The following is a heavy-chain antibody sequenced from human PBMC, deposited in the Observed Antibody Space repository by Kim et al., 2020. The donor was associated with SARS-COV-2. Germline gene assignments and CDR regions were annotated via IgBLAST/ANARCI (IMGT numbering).Heavy chain of an antibody. D-gene: IGHD2-2*01. CDR3: ARASSTSCPCYYMDV. CDR1: EFTFSTYW. CDR2: ISSSGNST. V-gene: IGHV3-74*01. J-gene: IGHJ6*03. Sequence: GGSLRLSCAASEFTFSTYWMYWVRQAPGKGLVWVSRISSSGNSTNYADSVKGRFTISRDNAKNTLYLQMNSLRAEDTAVYYCARASSTSCPCYYMDVWGKGTTGTVS.